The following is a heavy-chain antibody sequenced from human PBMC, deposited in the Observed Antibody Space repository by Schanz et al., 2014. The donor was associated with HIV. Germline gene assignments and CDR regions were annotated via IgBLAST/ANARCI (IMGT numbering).Heavy chain of an antibody. CDR2: ISTSNGNT. CDR1: GYIFTSNG. V-gene: IGHV1-18*01. CDR3: AREKTTLNWFDP. Sequence: QVQLVQSGAEVKKPGASVRVSCKTSGYIFTSNGISWVRQAPGQGLEWMGWISTSNGNTNYAQKFQGRVTMTTDTSTSTAYMEQRSLRCDDAAVFYCAREKTTLNWFDPWGQGTLVTVSS. J-gene: IGHJ5*02. D-gene: IGHD4-4*01.